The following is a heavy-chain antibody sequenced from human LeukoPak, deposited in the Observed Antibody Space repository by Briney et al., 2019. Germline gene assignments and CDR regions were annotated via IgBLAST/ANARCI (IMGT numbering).Heavy chain of an antibody. Sequence: TTGGSLRLSCAASGFTFSSAWMTWVRQAPGKGLEWVGHIKNKTNGGTTDYAAPVKGRFISRDDSKNTLYLQMNSLRTEDTAVYYCARGFCSSTNCYQGPFDFWGQGTLVTVSS. CDR2: IKNKTNGGTT. J-gene: IGHJ4*02. CDR3: ARGFCSSTNCYQGPFDF. V-gene: IGHV3-15*01. D-gene: IGHD2-2*01. CDR1: GFTFSSAW.